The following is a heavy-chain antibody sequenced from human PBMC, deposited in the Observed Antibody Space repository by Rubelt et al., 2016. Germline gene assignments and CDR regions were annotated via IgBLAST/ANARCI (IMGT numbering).Heavy chain of an antibody. J-gene: IGHJ4*02. CDR1: GYTLTELS. CDR3: ATRLLPYYYDSSGSLDY. D-gene: IGHD3-22*01. Sequence: QVQLVQSGAEVKKPGSSVKVSCKVSGYTLTELSMHWVRQAPGKGLEWMGGFDPEDGETIYAQKFQGRVTMTEDTSTDTAYMELSSLRAEDTAVYCCATRLLPYYYDSSGSLDYWGQGTLVTVSS. CDR2: FDPEDGET. V-gene: IGHV1-24*01.